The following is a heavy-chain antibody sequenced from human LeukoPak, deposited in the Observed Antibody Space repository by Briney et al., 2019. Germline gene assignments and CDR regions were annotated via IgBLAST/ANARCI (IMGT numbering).Heavy chain of an antibody. CDR1: GFTFSSYA. CDR2: ISGSGGST. CDR3: AKYGHCSSTSCLSVYYYYGMDV. J-gene: IGHJ6*02. V-gene: IGHV3-23*01. Sequence: GGSLRLSCAASGFTFSSYAMSWVRQAPGKGLEGVSAISGSGGSTYYADSVKGRFTISRDNSKNTLYLQMNSLRAEDTAVYYCAKYGHCSSTSCLSVYYYYGMDVWGQGTTVTVSS. D-gene: IGHD2-2*01.